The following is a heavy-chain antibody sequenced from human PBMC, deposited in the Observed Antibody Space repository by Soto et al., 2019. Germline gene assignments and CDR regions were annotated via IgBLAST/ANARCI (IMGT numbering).Heavy chain of an antibody. CDR2: INSDGSST. V-gene: IGHV3-74*01. Sequence: EVQLVESGGGLVQPGGSLRLSCAASGFTFSSYWMHWVRQAPGKGLVWVSRINSDGSSTSYADSVKGRFTISRDNAKNTLYLQMNSLRAEDTAAYYCASFHDYYYGMDVWGQGTTVTVSS. J-gene: IGHJ6*02. CDR3: ASFHDYYYGMDV. CDR1: GFTFSSYW.